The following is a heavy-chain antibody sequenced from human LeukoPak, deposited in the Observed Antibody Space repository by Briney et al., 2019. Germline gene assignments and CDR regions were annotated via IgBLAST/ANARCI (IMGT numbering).Heavy chain of an antibody. CDR1: GLTFSYYW. J-gene: IGHJ4*02. CDR2: INQDGSEK. CDR3: ATYYYDNTGLI. D-gene: IGHD3-22*01. V-gene: IGHV3-7*01. Sequence: GGSLRLSCAASGLTFSYYWMSWVRQAPGKGLEWVANINQDGSEKYYVDSVKGRFTISRDNAKNSLDLLMNSLRAEDAAVYYCATYYYDNTGLIWGQGTLVTVSS.